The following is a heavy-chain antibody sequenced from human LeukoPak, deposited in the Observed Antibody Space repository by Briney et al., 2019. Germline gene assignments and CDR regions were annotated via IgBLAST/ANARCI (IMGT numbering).Heavy chain of an antibody. CDR2: INPGSVST. J-gene: IGHJ4*02. V-gene: IGHV1-46*01. CDR1: GYTSTTYY. CDR3: AKAPKIPMVRGLITSSYSDY. Sequence: ASVKVSCKASGYTSTTYYIHLVRQAPGHGLEWMGIINPGSVSTRYSQKFQGRVTMSSDTSTSTVYMDLNSLRSEDTAVYYCAKAPKIPMVRGLITSSYSDYWGPGTLVTVSS. D-gene: IGHD3-10*01.